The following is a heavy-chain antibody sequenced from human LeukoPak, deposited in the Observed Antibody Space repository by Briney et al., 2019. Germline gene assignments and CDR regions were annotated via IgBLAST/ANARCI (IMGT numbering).Heavy chain of an antibody. CDR1: GFTFSNYG. CDR3: AKSYCSSTSCYNAFDI. D-gene: IGHD2-2*02. V-gene: IGHV3-30*18. CDR2: ISYDGSNK. J-gene: IGHJ3*02. Sequence: GGSLRLSCVASGFTFSNYGMHWVRQAPGKGLEWVAVISYDGSNKYYADSVKGRFTISRDNSKNTLYLQMNSLRAEDTAVYYCAKSYCSSTSCYNAFDIWGQGTMVTVSS.